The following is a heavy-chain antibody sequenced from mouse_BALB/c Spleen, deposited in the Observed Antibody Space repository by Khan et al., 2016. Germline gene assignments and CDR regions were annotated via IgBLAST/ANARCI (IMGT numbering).Heavy chain of an antibody. CDR2: IDPENGET. V-gene: IGHV14-4*02. J-gene: IGHJ2*01. CDR1: GFNIKDYY. Sequence: VRLQQSGAELVKSGASVKLSCTASGFNIKDYYIHWVKQRPEQGLEWIGWIDPENGETGCAPKFQGKATVTAATSSNTAYLQLSSLTSEDTAVDYCNAIYYSYDVYLDYWGRGTTLTVSS. CDR3: NAIYYSYDVYLDY. D-gene: IGHD2-12*01.